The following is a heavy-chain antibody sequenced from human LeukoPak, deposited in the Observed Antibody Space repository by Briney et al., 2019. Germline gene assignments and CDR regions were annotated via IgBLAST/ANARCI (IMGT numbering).Heavy chain of an antibody. Sequence: PLETLCLTCAVYGGSFSGDYWSWIREPPGKGLWWVGEINHSGGTNYNPSLKSRVTISVDTSQNQFSLKLSSVTAADTAVYHCARGAMYYDILTGYRGTIDYWGRGTLVTVSS. J-gene: IGHJ4*02. CDR1: GGSFSGDY. CDR3: ARGAMYYDILTGYRGTIDY. D-gene: IGHD3-9*01. V-gene: IGHV4-34*01. CDR2: INHSGGT.